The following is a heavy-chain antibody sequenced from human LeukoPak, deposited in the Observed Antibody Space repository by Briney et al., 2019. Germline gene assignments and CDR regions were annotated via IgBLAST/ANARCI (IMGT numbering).Heavy chain of an antibody. D-gene: IGHD6-19*01. CDR3: ATSSSGWYSGAFDI. Sequence: LTGGSLRLSCAASGFTFSSYGMHWVRQAPGKGLEWVAAISYDGSNKYYADSVKGRFTISRDNSKNTLYLQMNSLRAEDTAVYYCATSSSGWYSGAFDIWGQGTMVTVSS. J-gene: IGHJ3*02. CDR2: ISYDGSNK. V-gene: IGHV3-30*03. CDR1: GFTFSSYG.